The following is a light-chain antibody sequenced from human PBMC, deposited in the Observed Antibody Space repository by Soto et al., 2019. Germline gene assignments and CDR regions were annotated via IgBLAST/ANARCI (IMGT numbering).Light chain of an antibody. CDR1: QSISSW. J-gene: IGKJ3*01. V-gene: IGKV1-5*01. Sequence: DIQMTQSPSTLSASVGDRVTITCRASQSISSWLAWYQQKPGKAPKLLIYDASSLESGVPSRFSGSGSGTDFTLTISSLQPEDFATYFCQQGHSMPFTFGPGTKVDIK. CDR3: QQGHSMPFT. CDR2: DAS.